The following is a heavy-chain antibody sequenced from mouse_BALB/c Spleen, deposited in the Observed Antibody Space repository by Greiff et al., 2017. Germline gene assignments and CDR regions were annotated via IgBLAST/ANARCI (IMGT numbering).Heavy chain of an antibody. Sequence: EVQLQQSGAELVKPGASVKLSCTASGFNIKDTYMPWVKQRPEQGLEWIGRIDPANGNTKYDPKFQGKATITADTSSNTAYLQLSSLTSEDTAVYYCALIYYGNYPFAYWGQGTLVTVSA. D-gene: IGHD2-1*01. CDR3: ALIYYGNYPFAY. CDR1: GFNIKDTY. J-gene: IGHJ3*01. CDR2: IDPANGNT. V-gene: IGHV14-3*02.